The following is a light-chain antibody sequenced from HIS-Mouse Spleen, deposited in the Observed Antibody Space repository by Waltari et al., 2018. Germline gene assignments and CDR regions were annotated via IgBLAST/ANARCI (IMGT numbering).Light chain of an antibody. CDR1: QDISNY. V-gene: IGKV1-33*01. CDR2: DAT. J-gene: IGKJ4*01. CDR3: QQYDNLLT. Sequence: DIQMTQSPSSLSASVVDRVTITCQASQDISNYLNWYQQKPGKAPKLLIYDATNLETGVPSRFSGSGSGTDFPFNISSLQSEDIATYYCQQYDNLLTFGGGTKVEIK.